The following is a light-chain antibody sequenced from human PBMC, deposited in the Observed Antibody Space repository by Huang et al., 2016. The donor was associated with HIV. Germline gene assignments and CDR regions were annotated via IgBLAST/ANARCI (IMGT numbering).Light chain of an antibody. J-gene: IGKJ4*01. CDR2: DAA. Sequence: DIQMTQSPSSLSASVVDRVTITCQASQDISNYLNWYQQKPGKAPKLLIYDAANLETGVPSRCSGGGSGTDYTCTISSLQPEDIATYYCQQRGTFGGGTKVEIK. CDR1: QDISNY. V-gene: IGKV1-33*01. CDR3: QQRGT.